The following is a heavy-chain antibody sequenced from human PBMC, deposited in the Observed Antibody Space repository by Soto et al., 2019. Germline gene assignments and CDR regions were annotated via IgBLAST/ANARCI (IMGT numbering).Heavy chain of an antibody. CDR2: ISNSGST. CDR3: ARGLSSSAYLDY. Sequence: QLQLQESGPGLVKPSETLSLTCTVTGGPISSSGDYWGWVRQTPGKGLEWIGTISNSGSTYYNPSVMSRVTISVDTSKKQFSLSLISVTAADTAGYYCARGLSSSAYLDYWGQGTLVTVSS. CDR1: GGPISSSGDY. D-gene: IGHD6-19*01. J-gene: IGHJ4*02. V-gene: IGHV4-39*01.